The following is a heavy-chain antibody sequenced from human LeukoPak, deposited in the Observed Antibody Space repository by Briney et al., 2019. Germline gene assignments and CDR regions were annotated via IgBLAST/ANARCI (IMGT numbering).Heavy chain of an antibody. J-gene: IGHJ4*02. V-gene: IGHV3-48*01. Sequence: GGSLRLSCAASGFTFSSYSMNWVRQAPGKGLEWVLYISNSGSTIYYADSVKGRFTISRDNAKNLQYLQMNSLRAEDTAVYYCARDRSSWSGAYYFDYWGQGTLVTVSA. CDR3: ARDRSSWSGAYYFDY. CDR2: ISNSGSTI. CDR1: GFTFSSYS. D-gene: IGHD3-10*01.